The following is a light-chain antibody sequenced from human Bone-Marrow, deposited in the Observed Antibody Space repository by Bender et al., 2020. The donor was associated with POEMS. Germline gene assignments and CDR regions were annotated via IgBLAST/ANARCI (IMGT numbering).Light chain of an antibody. CDR1: NNDVANYNL. CDR2: EAT. CDR3: CSYAGRDTFVV. Sequence: QSALTQPASVSGSPGQSITISCNKTNNDVANYNLVSWYQQHPGKAPKLMIYEATKRPSGISNRFSGSKSGNTASLTISGLQAEDEADYYCCSYAGRDTFVVFGGGTKLTVL. J-gene: IGLJ2*01. V-gene: IGLV2-23*02.